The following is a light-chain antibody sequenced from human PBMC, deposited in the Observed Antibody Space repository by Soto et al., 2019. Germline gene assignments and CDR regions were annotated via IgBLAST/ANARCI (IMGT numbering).Light chain of an antibody. CDR1: TGAVTSGFY. V-gene: IGLV7-43*01. CDR3: LLYYGDAFWV. Sequence: QAVVTQAPSLTVSPGGTVTLTCASSTGAVTSGFYPNWLQQKPGQAPRTLIYSTHNKHSWTPARFSGSLLGGKAALTLSGVQPEDEAEYYCLLYYGDAFWVFGGGTKLTVL. CDR2: STH. J-gene: IGLJ3*02.